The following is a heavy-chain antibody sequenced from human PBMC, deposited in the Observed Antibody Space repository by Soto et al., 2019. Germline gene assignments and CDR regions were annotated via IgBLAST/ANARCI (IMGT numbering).Heavy chain of an antibody. V-gene: IGHV1-18*01. Sequence: ASVNVYCKASCYTFTSYVIIWLRQAPGQGLELMVWISAYIGNTNYAQKLQGRVTMTTDTSTSTAYMELRSLRSDDTAVYYCARVDTAMVTVGAFDIWGQGTMVTVSS. CDR3: ARVDTAMVTVGAFDI. J-gene: IGHJ3*02. CDR2: ISAYIGNT. CDR1: CYTFTSYV. D-gene: IGHD5-18*01.